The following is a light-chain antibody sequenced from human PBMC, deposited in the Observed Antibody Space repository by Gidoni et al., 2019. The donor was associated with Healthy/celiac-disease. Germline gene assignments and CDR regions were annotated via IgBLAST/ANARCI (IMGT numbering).Light chain of an antibody. CDR3: QQYNNWLRT. J-gene: IGKJ1*01. CDR2: GAS. V-gene: IGKV3-15*01. CDR1: QSVSSN. Sequence: EIVMTQSPATLSVSPGERATLSCRASQSVSSNLAWYQQKPGQAPRLVIYGASTRATGIPARFSGSGSGTEFTLTISSLQSEDFAVYYCQQYNNWLRTFXQXTKVEIK.